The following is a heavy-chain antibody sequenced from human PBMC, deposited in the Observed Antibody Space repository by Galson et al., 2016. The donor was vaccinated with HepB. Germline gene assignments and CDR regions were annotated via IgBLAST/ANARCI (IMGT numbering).Heavy chain of an antibody. Sequence: SVKVSCKASGYTFTSYEINWVRQAIGQGLEWMGWMNPHSGKTGYAQKFQGRVTLTRNISITTAYMELSSLTSDDTAVYYCTRGAGESSWYIYYYYGMDVWGQGTTVTVS. V-gene: IGHV1-8*01. D-gene: IGHD6-13*01. CDR2: MNPHSGKT. CDR3: TRGAGESSWYIYYYYGMDV. J-gene: IGHJ6*02. CDR1: GYTFTSYE.